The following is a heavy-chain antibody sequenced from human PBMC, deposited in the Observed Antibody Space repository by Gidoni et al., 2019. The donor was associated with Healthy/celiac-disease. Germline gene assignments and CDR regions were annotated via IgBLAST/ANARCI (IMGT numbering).Heavy chain of an antibody. V-gene: IGHV1-69*01. CDR1: GGTFSSYA. D-gene: IGHD3-16*01. CDR3: ARDWGGRYFDL. CDR2: IIPIFGTA. Sequence: QVQLVQSGAEVKKPGSSVKVCCKASGGTFSSYAISWVRQAPGQGLEWIGGIIPIFGTANYAQKFQGRVTITADESTSTAYMELSILRSEDTAVYYFARDWGGRYFDLCGRGTLVTVSS. J-gene: IGHJ2*01.